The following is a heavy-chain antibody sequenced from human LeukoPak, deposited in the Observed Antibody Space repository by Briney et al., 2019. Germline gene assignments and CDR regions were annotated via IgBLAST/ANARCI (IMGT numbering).Heavy chain of an antibody. V-gene: IGHV6-1*01. Sequence: SQTLSLTCAISGDSVSSNSVAWNWIRQSPSRGLEWLGRTYYRSKWYHDYAVSVKSRMTINPDTSKNQFSLQLNSVTPEDTAVYYCASTWEIGYNYGAFDFWGQGTLVTVSS. D-gene: IGHD5-18*01. CDR3: ASTWEIGYNYGAFDF. CDR2: TYYRSKWYH. J-gene: IGHJ4*02. CDR1: GDSVSSNSVA.